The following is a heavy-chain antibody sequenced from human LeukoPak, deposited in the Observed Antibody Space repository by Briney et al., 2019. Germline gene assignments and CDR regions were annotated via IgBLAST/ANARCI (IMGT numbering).Heavy chain of an antibody. Sequence: SVKVSCKASGGTFSSYAISWVRQAPGQGLEWMGGIIPIFGTANYAQKFQGRVTITADDSTSTAYMELSSLRSEDTAVYYCARDRGRSYYDILTGYYSVWFDPWGQGTLVTASS. J-gene: IGHJ5*02. CDR2: IIPIFGTA. CDR3: ARDRGRSYYDILTGYYSVWFDP. V-gene: IGHV1-69*13. D-gene: IGHD3-9*01. CDR1: GGTFSSYA.